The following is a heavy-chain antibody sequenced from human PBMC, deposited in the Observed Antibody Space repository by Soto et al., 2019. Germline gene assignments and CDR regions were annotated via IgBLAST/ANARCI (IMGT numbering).Heavy chain of an antibody. D-gene: IGHD3-22*01. CDR3: ARGDYYDSNIPPCFDY. Sequence: QVQLVQSGAEVKKPGSSVKVSCKASGGTFSSYAISWVRHAPGQGLEWMGGIIPIFGTANYAQKFQGRVTITADESTSTAYMELSSLKSEDTAVYYCARGDYYDSNIPPCFDYWGQGTLVTVSS. J-gene: IGHJ4*02. CDR1: GGTFSSYA. CDR2: IIPIFGTA. V-gene: IGHV1-69*01.